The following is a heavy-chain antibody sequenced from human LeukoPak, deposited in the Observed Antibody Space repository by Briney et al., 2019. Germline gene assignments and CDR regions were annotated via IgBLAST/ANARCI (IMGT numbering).Heavy chain of an antibody. CDR2: ISSSSSTI. Sequence: PGRSLRLSCAASGFTFSSYSMNWVRQAPGKGLEWVSYISSSSSTIYYADSVKGRFTISRDNAKNSLYLQMNSLRAEDTAVYYCARDKIAAAGTDYYYGMDVWGQGTTVTVSS. V-gene: IGHV3-48*04. CDR1: GFTFSSYS. D-gene: IGHD6-13*01. J-gene: IGHJ6*02. CDR3: ARDKIAAAGTDYYYGMDV.